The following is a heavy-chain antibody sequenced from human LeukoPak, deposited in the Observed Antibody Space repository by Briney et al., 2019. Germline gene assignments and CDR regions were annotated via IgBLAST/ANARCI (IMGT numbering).Heavy chain of an antibody. Sequence: GGSLRLSCAASGFIFSSYAMYWVRQAPGKGLEWVAVISYDGSTKYYADSVKGRFTISRDNSKNTLFLQMNSLRAEDTAVLYCARTWRDYGDYPGYWGQGTLVTVSS. D-gene: IGHD4-17*01. CDR1: GFIFSSYA. CDR3: ARTWRDYGDYPGY. J-gene: IGHJ4*02. V-gene: IGHV3-30-3*01. CDR2: ISYDGSTK.